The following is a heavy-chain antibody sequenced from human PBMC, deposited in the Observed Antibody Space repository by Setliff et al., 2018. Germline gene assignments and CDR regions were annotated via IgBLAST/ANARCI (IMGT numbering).Heavy chain of an antibody. J-gene: IGHJ5*01. CDR2: INTGGGSS. CDR3: ARELRSPYWHLDS. CDR1: GYSLVTHY. Sequence: ASVKVSCKASGYSLVTHYMHWVRQAPGQGLEWMGLINTGGGSSSYAPKFQGRVTMTRDTSTSTVYMEVNILGSEDTAVYFCARELRSPYWHLDSWGQGTQVTVSS. V-gene: IGHV1-46*01. D-gene: IGHD3-16*01.